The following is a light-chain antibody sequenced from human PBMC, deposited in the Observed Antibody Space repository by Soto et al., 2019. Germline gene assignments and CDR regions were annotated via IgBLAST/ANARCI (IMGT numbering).Light chain of an antibody. V-gene: IGKV3-15*01. CDR3: QQYYNWPRT. CDR2: GTS. CDR1: QTVIHN. J-gene: IGKJ5*01. Sequence: EIVLTQSPDTLSLSPGERATLSCRSSQTVIHNHLAWHQQKPGQTPRLLIYGTSSRATGLPARFSGTGSGTEFTLTINSLQAEDSAVYYCQQYYNWPRTFGQGTRLEIK.